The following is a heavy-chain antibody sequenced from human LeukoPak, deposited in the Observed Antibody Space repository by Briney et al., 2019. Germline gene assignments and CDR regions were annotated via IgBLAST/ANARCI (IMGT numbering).Heavy chain of an antibody. J-gene: IGHJ5*02. D-gene: IGHD6-13*01. CDR1: GFTFTSYG. CDR2: IRYDGSNK. Sequence: GGSLRLSCVVSGFTFTSYGVHWVRQAPGKGLEWVAFIRYDGSNKYYADTVKGRFTISRDNSKNTLYLQMNSLRAEDTAVYYCAKVRQQLSNWFDPWGQGTLVTVSS. V-gene: IGHV3-30*02. CDR3: AKVRQQLSNWFDP.